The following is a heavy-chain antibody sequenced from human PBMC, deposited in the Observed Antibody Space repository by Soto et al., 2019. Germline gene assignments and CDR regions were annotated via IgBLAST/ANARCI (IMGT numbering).Heavy chain of an antibody. V-gene: IGHV3-33*01. Sequence: GGSLRLSCAASGFTFSSYGMHWVRQAPGKGLEWVAVIWYDGSNKYYADSVKGRFTISRDNSKNTLYLQMNSLRAEDTAVYYCARESGSSPEAYYYYGMDVWGQGTTVTVSS. D-gene: IGHD1-26*01. CDR2: IWYDGSNK. CDR3: ARESGSSPEAYYYYGMDV. CDR1: GFTFSSYG. J-gene: IGHJ6*02.